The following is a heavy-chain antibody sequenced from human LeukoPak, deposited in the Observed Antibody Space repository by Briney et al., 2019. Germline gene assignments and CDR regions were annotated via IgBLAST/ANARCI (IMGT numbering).Heavy chain of an antibody. CDR2: IYYSGST. CDR1: GGSISSYY. J-gene: IGHJ3*02. V-gene: IGHV4-59*01. D-gene: IGHD2-15*01. CDR3: ARSLRNDAFDI. Sequence: SETLSLTCTVSGGSISSYYWSWIRQPPGEGLEWIGYIYYSGSTNYNPSLKSRVTISVDTSKNQFSLKLSSVTAADTAVYYCARSLRNDAFDIWGQGTMVTVSS.